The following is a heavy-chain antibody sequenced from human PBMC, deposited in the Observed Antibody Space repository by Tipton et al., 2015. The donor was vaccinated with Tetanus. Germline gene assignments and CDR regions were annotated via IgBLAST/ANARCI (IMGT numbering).Heavy chain of an antibody. CDR1: GFSFEDYG. Sequence: SLRLSCEASGFSFEDYGMSWVRQVPGKGLEWVSGIKWNGESTAYADSVKGRFTISRDNAKNSLYLLMDSLRAEDAALYYCASGRTLDYWGQGTLVTVSS. J-gene: IGHJ4*02. CDR2: IKWNGEST. V-gene: IGHV3-20*04. CDR3: ASGRTLDY.